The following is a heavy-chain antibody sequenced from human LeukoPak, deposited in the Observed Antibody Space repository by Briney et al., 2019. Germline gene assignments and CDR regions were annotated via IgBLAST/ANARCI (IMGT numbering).Heavy chain of an antibody. V-gene: IGHV3-9*01. CDR1: GFTFDDYA. D-gene: IGHD3-22*01. Sequence: GGSLRLSCAASGFTFDDYAMHWVRQAPGKGLEWVSGISWNSGSIGYADSVKGRFTISRDNAKNSLYLQMNSLRAEDTALYYCAKAASSGYSLQGFDYWGQGTLVTVSS. CDR2: ISWNSGSI. CDR3: AKAASSGYSLQGFDY. J-gene: IGHJ4*02.